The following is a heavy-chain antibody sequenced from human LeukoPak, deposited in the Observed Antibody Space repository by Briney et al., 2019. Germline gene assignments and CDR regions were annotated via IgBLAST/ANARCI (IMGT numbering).Heavy chain of an antibody. J-gene: IGHJ3*02. CDR1: GYSFTSYW. Sequence: GESLKISCKGSGYSFTSYWIGWVRQIPRKGLEWMGIIYPGDSDTRYNPSFQGQVTISADKSISTAYLQWSSLEASDTAMYYCARLMYYYDSSGYSNAFDIWGQGTMVTVSS. V-gene: IGHV5-51*01. CDR2: IYPGDSDT. D-gene: IGHD3-22*01. CDR3: ARLMYYYDSSGYSNAFDI.